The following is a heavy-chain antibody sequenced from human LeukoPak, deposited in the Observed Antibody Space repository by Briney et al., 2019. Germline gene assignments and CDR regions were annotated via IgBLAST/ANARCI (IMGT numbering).Heavy chain of an antibody. CDR2: ISYDGSNK. J-gene: IGHJ6*02. D-gene: IGHD2/OR15-2a*01. Sequence: GGSLRLSCAASGFTFSSYGMHWVRQAPGKGLEWVAVISYDGSNKFYADSVKGRFTISRDNSKNTLYLQMNSVRAEDTAVYYCAKALLKLGFSYYYGMDVWGQGTTVTVSS. CDR1: GFTFSSYG. CDR3: AKALLKLGFSYYYGMDV. V-gene: IGHV3-30*18.